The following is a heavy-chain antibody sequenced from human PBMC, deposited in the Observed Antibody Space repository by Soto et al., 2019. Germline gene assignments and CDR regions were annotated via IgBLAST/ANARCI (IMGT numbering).Heavy chain of an antibody. CDR1: GYTFTSYD. D-gene: IGHD2-2*01. Sequence: QVQLVQSGAEVKKPGASVKVSCKASGYTFTSYDINWVRQATGQGLERMGCMNPNSGNTAYAQKCQGTVTMTRDTSTSEASMELSSLRSEDTAVYYGARLKQAYAVAWGQGTLVTVAS. V-gene: IGHV1-8*01. CDR2: MNPNSGNT. J-gene: IGHJ5*02. CDR3: ARLKQAYAVA.